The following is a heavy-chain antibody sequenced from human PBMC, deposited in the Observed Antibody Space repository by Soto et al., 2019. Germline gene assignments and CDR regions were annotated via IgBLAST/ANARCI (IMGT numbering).Heavy chain of an antibody. CDR1: GGSISSSSYY. D-gene: IGHD5-12*01. J-gene: IGHJ4*02. Sequence: GSLRLSCTVSGGSISSSSYYWGWIRQPPGKGLEWIGSIYYSGSTYYNPSLKSRVTISVDTSKNQFSLKLSSVTAADTAVYYCASPGRYSGYVGGSKWGQGTLVTVSS. CDR2: IYYSGST. V-gene: IGHV4-39*01. CDR3: ASPGRYSGYVGGSK.